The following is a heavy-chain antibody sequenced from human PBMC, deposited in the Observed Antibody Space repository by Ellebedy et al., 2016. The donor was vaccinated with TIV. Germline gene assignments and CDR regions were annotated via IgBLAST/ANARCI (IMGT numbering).Heavy chain of an antibody. CDR3: ARGHNWFDL. J-gene: IGHJ5*02. V-gene: IGHV4-61*02. Sequence: LRLSXTVSGGSISSGSYYWSWVRQPAGKGLEWIGRISSGGTSYNPSPRSRVTMSVDTSKNQFSLRLTSVMAADAAVYYCARGHNWFDLWGQGTLVIVSS. CDR2: ISSGGT. CDR1: GGSISSGSYY.